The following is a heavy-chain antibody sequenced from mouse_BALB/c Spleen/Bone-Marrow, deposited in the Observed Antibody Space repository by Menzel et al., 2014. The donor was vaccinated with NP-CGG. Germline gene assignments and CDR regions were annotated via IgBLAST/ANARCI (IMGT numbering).Heavy chain of an antibody. CDR2: IDTSGSYT. CDR1: GHTFTDYW. V-gene: IGHV1-69*01. Sequence: VQLQQSGAELVMPGASVKMSCKASGHTFTDYWMHWVKQRPGQGLEWIGAIDTSGSYTSYNQKFKGKATLTVDESSSTAYMQLSSLTSEDSAVYYCARSDYRFDPLPYWGQGTLVTVSA. J-gene: IGHJ3*01. CDR3: ARSDYRFDPLPY. D-gene: IGHD2-14*01.